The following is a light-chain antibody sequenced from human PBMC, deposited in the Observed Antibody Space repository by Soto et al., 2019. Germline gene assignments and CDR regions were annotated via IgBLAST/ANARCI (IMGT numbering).Light chain of an antibody. CDR3: SSYAGSYILGV. J-gene: IGLJ3*02. CDR2: DVT. CDR1: SSDVGGYDF. Sequence: QSALTQPRSVSGSPGQSVTLSCTGTSSDVGGYDFVSWYQQHPGKAPKLMIYDVTKRPSGVPDRLSGSKSGNSASLTISGLQAEDEADYYCSSYAGSYILGVFGGGTKVTVL. V-gene: IGLV2-11*01.